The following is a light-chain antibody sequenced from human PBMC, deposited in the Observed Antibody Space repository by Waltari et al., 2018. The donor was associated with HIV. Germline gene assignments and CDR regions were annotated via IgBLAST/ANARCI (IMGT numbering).Light chain of an antibody. V-gene: IGKV1-12*01. CDR1: QGVSNW. CDR2: DVS. J-gene: IGKJ4*01. CDR3: QQANTFPLT. Sequence: DIQMTQSPSSVSASLGDRVTISCRASQGVSNWLAWYQQRPGENPKLLIHDVSSLQTGVPSRFSGSGSGTDFALTIDGLQPEDVATYYCQQANTFPLTFGGGTKVEI.